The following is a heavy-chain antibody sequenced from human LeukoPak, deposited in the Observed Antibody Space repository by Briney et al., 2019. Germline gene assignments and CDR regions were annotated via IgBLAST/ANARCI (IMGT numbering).Heavy chain of an antibody. CDR2: IIPILGIA. D-gene: IGHD3-22*01. Sequence: GASVKVSCKASGGTFSSYAISWVRQAPGQGLEWMGRIIPILGIANYAQKFQGRVTITADKSTSTAYMELSSLRSEDTAVYYCASRRNYYDSPFNYWGQGTLVTVSS. CDR1: GGTFSSYA. V-gene: IGHV1-69*04. J-gene: IGHJ4*02. CDR3: ASRRNYYDSPFNY.